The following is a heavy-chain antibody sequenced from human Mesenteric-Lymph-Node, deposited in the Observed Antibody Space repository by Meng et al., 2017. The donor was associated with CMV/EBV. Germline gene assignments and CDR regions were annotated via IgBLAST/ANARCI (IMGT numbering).Heavy chain of an antibody. Sequence: GESLKISCAASGFLFSSYAMHWVRQAPGKGLEWVAVISYDGNDKYYADSVKGRLTISRDNSKNTLYLQMNSLRAEDTAVYYCARDRRPFFDYYDSSGYSLWGQGTLVTVSS. D-gene: IGHD3-22*01. CDR2: ISYDGNDK. J-gene: IGHJ4*02. CDR1: GFLFSSYA. CDR3: ARDRRPFFDYYDSSGYSL. V-gene: IGHV3-30*04.